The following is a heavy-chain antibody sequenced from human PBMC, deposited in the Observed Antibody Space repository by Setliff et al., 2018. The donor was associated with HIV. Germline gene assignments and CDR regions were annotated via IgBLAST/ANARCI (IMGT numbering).Heavy chain of an antibody. CDR3: ARGSRGYSYAYYYYYMDV. CDR1: GGSISSYY. Sequence: PSETLSLTCTVSGGSISSYYWSWIRQPPGKGLEWIGYIYYSGGTNYNPSLKSRVTISVDTPKNQFSLKLSSVTAADTAVYYCARGSRGYSYAYYYYYMDVWGKGTTVTVSS. V-gene: IGHV4-59*01. CDR2: IYYSGGT. J-gene: IGHJ6*03. D-gene: IGHD5-18*01.